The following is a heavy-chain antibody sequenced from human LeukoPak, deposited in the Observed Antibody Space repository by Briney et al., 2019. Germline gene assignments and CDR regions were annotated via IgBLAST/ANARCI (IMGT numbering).Heavy chain of an antibody. J-gene: IGHJ6*02. V-gene: IGHV3-30-3*01. Sequence: GGSLRLSCAASGFTFSSFAMHWVRQAPGKGLEWVAVISYDGSNKYYADSVKGRFTIFRDNSKNTLYVEMNSLRAEDTAVYYCGRALLGDRCGVHVAGQGTTVTVSS. CDR2: ISYDGSNK. D-gene: IGHD1-26*01. CDR1: GFTFSSFA. CDR3: GRALLGDRCGVHV.